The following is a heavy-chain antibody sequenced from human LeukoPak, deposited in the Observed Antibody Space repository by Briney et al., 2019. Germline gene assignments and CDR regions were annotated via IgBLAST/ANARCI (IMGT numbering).Heavy chain of an antibody. CDR3: ARVGYYASGPFSYFDY. J-gene: IGHJ4*02. Sequence: QPVGSLRLSCGASGFTFSRYWMSWVRQAPGKGLEWVAVISYDGSNEYYADSVKGRFTISRDNSKNTLYLQMNSLSVEDTAVYYCARVGYYASGPFSYFDYWGQGTLVTVSS. D-gene: IGHD3-10*01. V-gene: IGHV3-30-3*01. CDR2: ISYDGSNE. CDR1: GFTFSRYW.